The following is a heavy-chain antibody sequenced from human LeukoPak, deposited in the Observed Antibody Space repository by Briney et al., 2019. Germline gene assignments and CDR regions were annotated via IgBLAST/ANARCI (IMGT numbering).Heavy chain of an antibody. D-gene: IGHD2-2*02. V-gene: IGHV3-7*01. CDR1: GFTFSSFW. CDR3: ARRYCSSTSCYIAFDI. J-gene: IGHJ3*02. Sequence: GGSLGLSCAASGFTFSSFWMSWVRQAPGKGLEWVANIKQDGSAKYYVDSVEGRFTISRDNAKNSLYLQMNSLRAEDTAVYYCARRYCSSTSCYIAFDIWGQGTMVTVSS. CDR2: IKQDGSAK.